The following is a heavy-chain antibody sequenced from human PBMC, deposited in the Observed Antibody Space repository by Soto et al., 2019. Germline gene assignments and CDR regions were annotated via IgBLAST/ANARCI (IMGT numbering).Heavy chain of an antibody. CDR2: ISGSGSTI. V-gene: IGHV3-48*03. CDR1: GFTFSGYE. J-gene: IGHJ6*02. D-gene: IGHD3-22*01. CDR3: AREVVVFGVIIPTPMDV. Sequence: GGSLRLSCAASGFTFSGYEMNWFRQAPGKGLEWVSYISGSGSTIYYADSVKGRFTISRDNAKDPLYLQMNSLRAEDTAVYYCAREVVVFGVIIPTPMDVWGQGTTVTVSS.